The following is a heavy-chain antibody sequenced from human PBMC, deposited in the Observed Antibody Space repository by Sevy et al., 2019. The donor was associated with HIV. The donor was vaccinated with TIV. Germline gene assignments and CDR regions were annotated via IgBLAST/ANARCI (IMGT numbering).Heavy chain of an antibody. CDR1: GGTFSSYA. CDR3: AIVGATTGYYYDMDV. J-gene: IGHJ6*03. D-gene: IGHD1-26*01. CDR2: IIPIFGTA. V-gene: IGHV1-69*06. Sequence: ASVKVSCKASGGTFSSYAISWVRQAPGQGLEWMGGIIPIFGTANYAQKFQGRVTITADKSTSTAYMELSSLRSEDTAVYYCAIVGATTGYYYDMDVWGKGTTVTVSS.